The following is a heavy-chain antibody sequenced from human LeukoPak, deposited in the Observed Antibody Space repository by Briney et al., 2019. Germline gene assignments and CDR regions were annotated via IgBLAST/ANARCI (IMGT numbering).Heavy chain of an antibody. J-gene: IGHJ4*02. Sequence: ASVKVSCKASGYTFTGYNMQWLRQAPGQGLEWMGWINPNSGGTNHAQKFQGRVTMTRDTSISTAYMELSRLRSDDTAVYYCARDGHFDCWGQGTLVTVSS. CDR3: ARDGHFDC. V-gene: IGHV1-2*02. CDR2: INPNSGGT. CDR1: GYTFTGYN.